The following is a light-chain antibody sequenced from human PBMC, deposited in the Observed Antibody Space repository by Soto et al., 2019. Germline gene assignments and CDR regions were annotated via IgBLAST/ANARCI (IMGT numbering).Light chain of an antibody. CDR2: EVT. CDR1: SSDVGGYNY. CDR3: SSYTSTSTWL. Sequence: QSALTQPASVSGSPGQSITISCTGTSSDVGGYNYVSWYQQHPGTAPKLMIYEVTNRPSGVSDRFSGSKSGSTASLTISGLQAEDEADYYCSSYTSTSTWLFGGGTKLTVL. V-gene: IGLV2-14*01. J-gene: IGLJ2*01.